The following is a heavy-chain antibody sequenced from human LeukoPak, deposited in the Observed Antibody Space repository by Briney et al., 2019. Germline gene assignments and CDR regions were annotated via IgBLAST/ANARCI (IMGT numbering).Heavy chain of an antibody. CDR2: ISGSSGST. V-gene: IGHV3-23*01. D-gene: IGHD5-18*01. CDR3: AGNTAMVKGLGTYFDY. CDR1: GFTFSSYD. Sequence: PGGSLRLSCAASGFTFSSYDMSWVRQAPGQGLEWVSAISGSSGSTHYAHSVKGRFTMSRDKSKNTLYLQMNSLRAEETAVYYCAGNTAMVKGLGTYFDYWGQGTLVTVSS. J-gene: IGHJ4*01.